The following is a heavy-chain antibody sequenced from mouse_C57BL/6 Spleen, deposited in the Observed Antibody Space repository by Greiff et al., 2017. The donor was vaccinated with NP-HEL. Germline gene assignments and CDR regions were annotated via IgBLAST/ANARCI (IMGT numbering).Heavy chain of an antibody. J-gene: IGHJ2*01. Sequence: EVQRVESGGGLVKPGGSLKLSCAASGFTFSDYGMHWVRQAPEKGLEWVAYISSGSSTIYYADTVKGRFTISRDNAKNTLFLQMTSLRSEDTAMYYCARFYDGYYVYFDYWGQGTTLTVSS. D-gene: IGHD2-3*01. V-gene: IGHV5-17*01. CDR2: ISSGSSTI. CDR1: GFTFSDYG. CDR3: ARFYDGYYVYFDY.